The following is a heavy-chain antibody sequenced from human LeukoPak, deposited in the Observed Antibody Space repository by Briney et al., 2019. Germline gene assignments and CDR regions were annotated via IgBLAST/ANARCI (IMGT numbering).Heavy chain of an antibody. CDR1: GGSINKDY. CDR2: IYASAST. CDR3: ATHARLVPFNY. V-gene: IGHV4-4*07. D-gene: IGHD6-19*01. J-gene: IGHJ4*02. Sequence: SETLSLTCTVSGGSINKDYWSWIRQPAGKGLEWIGRIYASASTQYNPSLKSRVTIEVDKSKNQFSLKLSSVTAADTAVYYCATHARLVPFNYWGRGTLVTVSP.